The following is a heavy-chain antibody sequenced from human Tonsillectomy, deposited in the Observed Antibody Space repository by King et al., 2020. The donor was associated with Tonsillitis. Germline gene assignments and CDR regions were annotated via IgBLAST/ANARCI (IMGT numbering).Heavy chain of an antibody. Sequence: LQLQESGPGLVKPSETLSLTCTVSGGSISSYYWSWIRQPPGKGLEWIGYIYYSGSTNYNPSLKSRVTISVDTSKNQFSLKLSSVTAADTAVYYCAREDIVVVPAAMRDYYYMDVRGKGTTVTVSS. V-gene: IGHV4-59*01. CDR1: GGSISSYY. CDR3: AREDIVVVPAAMRDYYYMDV. CDR2: IYYSGST. D-gene: IGHD2-2*01. J-gene: IGHJ6*03.